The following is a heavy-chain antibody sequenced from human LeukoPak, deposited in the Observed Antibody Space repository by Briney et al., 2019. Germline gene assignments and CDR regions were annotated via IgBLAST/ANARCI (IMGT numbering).Heavy chain of an antibody. CDR3: ARYGPYYDILTGYKQMYYFDY. J-gene: IGHJ4*02. D-gene: IGHD3-9*01. V-gene: IGHV4-61*02. Sequence: SETLSLTCTVSGGSISSGSYYWSWIRQPAGKGLEWIVRIYTSGSTNYNPSLKSRVTISVDTSKNQFSLKLSSVTAADTAVYYCARYGPYYDILTGYKQMYYFDYWGQGTLVTVSS. CDR1: GGSISSGSYY. CDR2: IYTSGST.